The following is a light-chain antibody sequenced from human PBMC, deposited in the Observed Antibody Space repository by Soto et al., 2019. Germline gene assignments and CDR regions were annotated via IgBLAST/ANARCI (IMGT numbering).Light chain of an antibody. V-gene: IGKV1-9*01. CDR3: QQLGET. CDR1: QGISSY. J-gene: IGKJ3*01. Sequence: QLTQSPSSLSASVGDKVTITCRASQGISSYLAWYQQKPGKAPKLLIYAASTLQSGVPPRFSGSGSGTDFTLTISSLQPEDFATYYCQQLGETFGPGTKVDIK. CDR2: AAS.